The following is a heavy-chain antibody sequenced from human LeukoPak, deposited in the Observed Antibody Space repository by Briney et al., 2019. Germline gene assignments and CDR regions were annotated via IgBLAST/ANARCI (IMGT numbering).Heavy chain of an antibody. CDR2: IDWDDDK. V-gene: IGHV2-70*11. D-gene: IGHD6-19*01. CDR3: ARMNGHSSGWGNFDY. Sequence: SGPALVKPTQTLTLTCTFSGFSLSTSGMCVSWIRQPPGKALEWLARIDWDDDKYYSTSLKTRLTISKDTSKNQVVLTMTNMDPVDTATYYCARMNGHSSGWGNFDYWGQGTLVTVSS. J-gene: IGHJ4*02. CDR1: GFSLSTSGMC.